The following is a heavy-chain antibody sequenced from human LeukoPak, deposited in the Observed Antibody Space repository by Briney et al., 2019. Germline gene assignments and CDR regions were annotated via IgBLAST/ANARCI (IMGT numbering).Heavy chain of an antibody. CDR2: IAYDGGNK. J-gene: IGHJ4*02. CDR3: VSLGYSSSSVRY. CDR1: GFTFSRSA. Sequence: GGSLRLSCAASGFTFSRSAMHWVRQAPGKGLEWVAIIAYDGGNKYYADSVKGRFTISRDNSKNTLYLQMNSLRAEDTAVYFCVSLGYSSSSVRYWGQGTLVTVSS. D-gene: IGHD6-6*01. V-gene: IGHV3-30*04.